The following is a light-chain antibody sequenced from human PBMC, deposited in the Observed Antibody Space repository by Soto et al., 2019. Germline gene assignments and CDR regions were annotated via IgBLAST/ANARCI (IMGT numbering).Light chain of an antibody. CDR2: DTS. Sequence: EVVMTQSPATLSVSPGERPTLSCRASQSVSSNLAWYQQKPGQAPRLLIYDTSTRATGIPARFSGSGSGSEFTLTISSLQSEDFAVYYCQQYNNWPLTFGGGTKVEIK. J-gene: IGKJ4*01. V-gene: IGKV3-15*01. CDR3: QQYNNWPLT. CDR1: QSVSSN.